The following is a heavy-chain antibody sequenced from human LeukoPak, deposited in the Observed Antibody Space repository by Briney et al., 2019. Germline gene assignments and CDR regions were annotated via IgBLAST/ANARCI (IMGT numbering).Heavy chain of an antibody. D-gene: IGHD4-17*01. CDR3: AKESTVTPGNVNWFDT. Sequence: GGSLRLSCVVSGLTFSSYSMNWVRQAPGKGLEWVSYISSSSSPIYDSDSVKGRFTISRDNAKNSLYLQMNSLRAEDTAVYYCAKESTVTPGNVNWFDTWGQGTLVTVSS. V-gene: IGHV3-48*01. CDR2: ISSSSSPI. CDR1: GLTFSSYS. J-gene: IGHJ5*02.